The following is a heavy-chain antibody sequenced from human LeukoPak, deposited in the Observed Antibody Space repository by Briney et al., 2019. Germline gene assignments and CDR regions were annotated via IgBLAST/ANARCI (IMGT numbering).Heavy chain of an antibody. CDR3: AKYSGSYYYPPNWDS. CDR2: IGGSGSST. CDR1: GFTVSSNY. J-gene: IGHJ4*02. D-gene: IGHD1-26*01. V-gene: IGHV3-53*01. Sequence: GGSLRLSCAASGFTVSSNYMNWVRQAPGKGLEWVSGIGGSGSSTYYADSVKGRFTLSRDYPKNTLYLQMNSLRAEDTAVYFCAKYSGSYYYPPNWDSWGQGTLVTVSS.